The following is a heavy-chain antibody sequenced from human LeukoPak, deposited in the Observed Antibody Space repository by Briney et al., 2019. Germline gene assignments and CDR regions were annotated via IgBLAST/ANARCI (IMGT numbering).Heavy chain of an antibody. J-gene: IGHJ4*01. D-gene: IGHD6-19*01. CDR2: ITGPGEGT. CDR1: GFTFSAYA. CDR3: AKRIVGWYQIDY. Sequence: GGSLRLSCEASGFTFSAYALSWVRQAPGKGLEWVSAITGPGEGTWHADSVKGRFTTSRDNPQRTLYLQMNSLRAEDTAVYYCAKRIVGWYQIDYWGHGTLVTVSS. V-gene: IGHV3-23*01.